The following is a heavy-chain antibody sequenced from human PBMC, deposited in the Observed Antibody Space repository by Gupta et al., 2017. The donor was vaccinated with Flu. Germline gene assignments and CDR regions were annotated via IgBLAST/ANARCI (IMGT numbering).Heavy chain of an antibody. CDR1: STSIGRQNSS. Sequence: QLQLQESGPGLVKPSETLSLTCPVSSTSIGRQNSSWSWFRQYTGKQLDLIGMLYSNGTTFYSPSCESLLTISADTSEKPFALMLTSVTAADTAVDYCASTVETSTVWGDYYFDFWGQGIFVTVSS. CDR2: LYSNGTT. D-gene: IGHD3-16*01. J-gene: IGHJ4*02. CDR3: ASTVETSTVWGDYYFDF. V-gene: IGHV4-39*02.